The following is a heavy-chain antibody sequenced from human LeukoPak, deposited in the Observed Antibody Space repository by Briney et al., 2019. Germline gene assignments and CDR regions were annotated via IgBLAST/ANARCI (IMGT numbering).Heavy chain of an antibody. Sequence: GGSLRLPCAASGFTVSSNYMSWVRLAPGKALEWVSVIYSGGSTYYADSVKGRFTISRDNSKNTLYLQMNSLRAEDTAVYYCARETAAAGDYWGQGTLVTVSS. CDR3: ARETAAAGDY. CDR2: IYSGGST. V-gene: IGHV3-53*01. CDR1: GFTVSSNY. D-gene: IGHD6-13*01. J-gene: IGHJ4*02.